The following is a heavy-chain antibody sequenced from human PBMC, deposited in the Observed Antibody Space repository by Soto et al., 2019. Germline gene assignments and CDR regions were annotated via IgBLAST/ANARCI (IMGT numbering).Heavy chain of an antibody. CDR1: GFTFSSYW. CDR3: ARDPTAREGGYYYYYGMDV. J-gene: IGHJ6*02. D-gene: IGHD5-18*01. CDR2: IKQDGSEK. V-gene: IGHV3-7*03. Sequence: SLRLSCAASGFTFSSYWMSWVRQAPGKGLEWVANIKQDGSEKYYVDSVKGRFTISRDNAKNSLYLQMNSLRAEDTAVYYCARDPTAREGGYYYYYGMDVWGQGTTVTVSS.